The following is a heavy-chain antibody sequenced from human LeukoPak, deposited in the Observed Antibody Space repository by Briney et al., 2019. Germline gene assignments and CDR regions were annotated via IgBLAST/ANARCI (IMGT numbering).Heavy chain of an antibody. CDR1: GDSISSYY. D-gene: IGHD6-13*01. Sequence: TASETLSLTCTVSGDSISSYYWSWIRQPAGKGLEWIGRIYTSGSTNYNPSLKSRVTMSVDTSKNQFSLKLSSVTAADTAVYYCARDRHSGPSWFFDYWGQGTLVTVSS. J-gene: IGHJ4*02. V-gene: IGHV4-4*07. CDR3: ARDRHSGPSWFFDY. CDR2: IYTSGST.